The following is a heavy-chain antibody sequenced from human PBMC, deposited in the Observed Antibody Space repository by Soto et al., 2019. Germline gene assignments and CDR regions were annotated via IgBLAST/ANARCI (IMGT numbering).Heavy chain of an antibody. CDR3: GKDYYPLAAPNYCWLDV. CDR1: GFSFTRYG. Sequence: GGSLRLSCAASGFSFTRYGMHWVRQAPGKGLEWVAVISDDGRNLHYGDSVRGRSTISRDNSQSTLYLQMNSLKPEDTAVYYSGKDYYPLAAPNYCWLDVWGQGTLVTVSS. V-gene: IGHV3-30*18. J-gene: IGHJ5*01. CDR2: ISDDGRNL. D-gene: IGHD1-7*01.